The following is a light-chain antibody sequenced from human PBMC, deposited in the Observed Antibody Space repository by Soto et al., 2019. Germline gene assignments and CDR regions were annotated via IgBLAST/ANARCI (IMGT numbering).Light chain of an antibody. V-gene: IGLV2-14*01. Sequence: QSALTQPASVSGSPGQSITISCTGTSSDVGNYIFVSWYRQYPGKAPKLMIYDINNRPSGVSNRFSGSKSGNTASLTISGLQAEDEADYYCVSYTTSASYVFGTGTKVTAL. J-gene: IGLJ1*01. CDR2: DIN. CDR3: VSYTTSASYV. CDR1: SSDVGNYIF.